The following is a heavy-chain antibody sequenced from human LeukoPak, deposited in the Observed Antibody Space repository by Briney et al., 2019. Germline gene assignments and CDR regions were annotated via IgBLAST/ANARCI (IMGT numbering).Heavy chain of an antibody. D-gene: IGHD6-19*01. CDR3: ARGPALWSSGWDYYYYYMDV. Sequence: ASVKVSCKVSGYTLTELSMHWVRQAPGKGLEWMGGFDPEDGETIYAQKFQGRVTMTEDTSTDTAYMELSSLRSEDTAVYYCARGPALWSSGWDYYYYYMDVWGKGTTVTISS. CDR2: FDPEDGET. J-gene: IGHJ6*03. V-gene: IGHV1-24*01. CDR1: GYTLTELS.